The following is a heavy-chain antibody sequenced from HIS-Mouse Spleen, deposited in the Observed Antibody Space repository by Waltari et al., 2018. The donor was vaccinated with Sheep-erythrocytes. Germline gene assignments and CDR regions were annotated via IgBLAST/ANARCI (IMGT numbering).Heavy chain of an antibody. CDR3: AKGDAMVYDAFDI. V-gene: IGHV3-30*18. Sequence: QVQLVESGGGVVQPGRSLRLSCAASGFTFSSYGMHWVRQAPGKGLAWVSVISYVGSMKNYADSVKDRFTISRDNSKNTLYLQMNSLRAEDTAVYYCAKGDAMVYDAFDIWGQGTMVTVSS. J-gene: IGHJ3*02. D-gene: IGHD2-8*01. CDR1: GFTFSSYG. CDR2: ISYVGSMK.